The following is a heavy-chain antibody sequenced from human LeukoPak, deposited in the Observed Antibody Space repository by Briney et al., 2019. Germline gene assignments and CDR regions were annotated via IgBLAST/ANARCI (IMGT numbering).Heavy chain of an antibody. CDR1: GDSITNYY. CDR3: ARATYDSSGLAY. Sequence: SETLSLTCTVSGDSITNYYYSWIRQPPGKGLEWIGYIYYSGSTNYNPSLKSRVTISVDTSKNQFSLRLTSVTAADTAVYYCARATYDSSGLAYWGQGTLVTVSS. V-gene: IGHV4-59*01. J-gene: IGHJ4*02. CDR2: IYYSGST. D-gene: IGHD3-22*01.